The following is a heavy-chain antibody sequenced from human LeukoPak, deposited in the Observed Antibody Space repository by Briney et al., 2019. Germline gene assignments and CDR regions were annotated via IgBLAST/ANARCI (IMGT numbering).Heavy chain of an antibody. Sequence: PSETLSLTCTVSGASINGYYWSWLRQPPGKGLEWIGNVHYSLSSNYSPSLESRVTISMDTSQRQFSLKLTSVTAADTAVYYCACYKIVERNFDFWGQGMLVTVSS. CDR1: GASINGYY. CDR2: VHYSLSS. V-gene: IGHV4-59*01. D-gene: IGHD5-24*01. CDR3: ACYKIVERNFDF. J-gene: IGHJ4*02.